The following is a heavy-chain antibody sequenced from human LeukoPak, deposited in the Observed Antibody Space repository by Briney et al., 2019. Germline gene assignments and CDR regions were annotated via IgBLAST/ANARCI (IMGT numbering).Heavy chain of an antibody. D-gene: IGHD1-1*01. Sequence: GGSLRLSCAASGFTFSSYNMNWVRQAPGKGLEWVSSITSSSSYIYYADSVKGRFTISRDNAKNSLYLQMNSLRAEDTAVYYCARAPRWNHFDYWGQGTLVTVSS. V-gene: IGHV3-21*01. CDR1: GFTFSSYN. J-gene: IGHJ4*02. CDR2: ITSSSSYI. CDR3: ARAPRWNHFDY.